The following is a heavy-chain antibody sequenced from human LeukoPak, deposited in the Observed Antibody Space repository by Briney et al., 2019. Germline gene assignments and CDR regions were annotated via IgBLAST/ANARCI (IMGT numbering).Heavy chain of an antibody. CDR1: GYSFTSYW. CDR2: IYPGDSDT. D-gene: IGHD2-2*03. CDR3: ARMTGYCSTTSCYHYFDY. Sequence: RGESLKIPCKGSGYSFTSYWIGWVRQMPGKGLEWMGIIYPGDSDTRYSPSFQGQVTTSADKSISTAYLQWSSLKASDTAIYYCARMTGYCSTTSCYHYFDYWGQGTLVTVSS. J-gene: IGHJ4*02. V-gene: IGHV5-51*01.